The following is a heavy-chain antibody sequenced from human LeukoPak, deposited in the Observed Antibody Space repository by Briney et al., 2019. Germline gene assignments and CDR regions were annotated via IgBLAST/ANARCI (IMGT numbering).Heavy chain of an antibody. CDR3: ARVGELMVYAPHGPDDAFDI. CDR2: INHSGST. D-gene: IGHD2-8*01. CDR1: GGSFSGYY. V-gene: IGHV4-34*01. J-gene: IGHJ3*02. Sequence: SETLSLTCAVYGGSFSGYYWSWIRQPPGKGLEWIGEINHSGSTNYNPSLKSRVTISVDTSKNQFSLKLSSVTAADTAVYYCARVGELMVYAPHGPDDAFDIWGQGTMVTVSS.